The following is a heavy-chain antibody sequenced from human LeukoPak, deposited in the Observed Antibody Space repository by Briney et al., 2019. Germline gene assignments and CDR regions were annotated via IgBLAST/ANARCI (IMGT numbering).Heavy chain of an antibody. J-gene: IGHJ6*04. V-gene: IGHV4-4*02. CDR3: ARGYYGSVSLWGMDV. Sequence: PSGTLSLTCAVSGGSISSSNWWSWVRQPPGKGLEWIGEIYHSGSTNYNPSLKSRVTISVDKSKNQFSLKLSSVTAADTAVYYCARGYYGSVSLWGMDVWGKGTTVTVSS. CDR2: IYHSGST. D-gene: IGHD3-10*01. CDR1: GGSISSSNW.